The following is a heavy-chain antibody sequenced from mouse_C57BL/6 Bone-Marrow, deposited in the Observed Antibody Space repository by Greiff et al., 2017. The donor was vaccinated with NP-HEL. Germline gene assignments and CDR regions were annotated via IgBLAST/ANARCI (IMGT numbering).Heavy chain of an antibody. CDR3: ARYRRQLRLLYFDY. D-gene: IGHD3-2*02. J-gene: IGHJ2*01. CDR2: IYPGSGST. Sequence: QVQLQQPGAELVKPGASVKMSCKASGYTFTSYWITWVKQRPGQGLEWIGDIYPGSGSTNYNEKFKSKATLTVDTSSSTAYMQLSSLTAEDSAFYYCARYRRQLRLLYFDYWGQGTTLTGSS. CDR1: GYTFTSYW. V-gene: IGHV1-55*01.